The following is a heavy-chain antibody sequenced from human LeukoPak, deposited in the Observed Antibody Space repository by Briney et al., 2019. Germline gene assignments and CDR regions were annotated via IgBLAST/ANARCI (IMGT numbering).Heavy chain of an antibody. Sequence: TPGGSLRLSCAASGFTFSSYAMSWVRQAPGKGLEWVGWLSPYSGNTNYAQKVQDRVIMTTDTSTSTAYMELRSLRSDDTAMYFCTRVGGYSPSSTGGNAFDIWGQGTMVTVSS. J-gene: IGHJ3*02. V-gene: IGHV1-18*01. D-gene: IGHD6-6*01. CDR2: LSPYSGNT. CDR1: GFTFSSYA. CDR3: TRVGGYSPSSTGGNAFDI.